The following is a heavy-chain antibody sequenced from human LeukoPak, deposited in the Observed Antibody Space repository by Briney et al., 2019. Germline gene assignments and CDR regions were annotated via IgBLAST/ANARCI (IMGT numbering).Heavy chain of an antibody. CDR1: GGSISSSSYY. CDR2: IYYSGST. V-gene: IGHV4-39*02. CDR3: TRDHGGLDY. Sequence: SSEALSLTCTVSGGSISSSSYYWGWIRQPPGKGLEWIGSIYYSGSTYYNPSLKSRVTISVDTSKNQFSLKLSSVTAADTAVYYCTRDHGGLDYWGQGTLVTVSS. J-gene: IGHJ4*02.